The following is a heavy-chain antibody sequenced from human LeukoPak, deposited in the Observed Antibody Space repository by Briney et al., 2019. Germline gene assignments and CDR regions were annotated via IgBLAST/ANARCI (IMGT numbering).Heavy chain of an antibody. CDR1: GYTFTSYG. J-gene: IGHJ6*02. V-gene: IGHV1-18*01. CDR3: ARDSPTTVVTRDYYYGMDV. Sequence: GASVKVSCKASGYTFTSYGISWVRQAPGQGLEWMGWISAYNGNTNYAQKLQGRVTMTTDTSTSIAYMELRSLRSDDTAVYYCARDSPTTVVTRDYYYGMDVWGQGTTVTVSS. D-gene: IGHD4-23*01. CDR2: ISAYNGNT.